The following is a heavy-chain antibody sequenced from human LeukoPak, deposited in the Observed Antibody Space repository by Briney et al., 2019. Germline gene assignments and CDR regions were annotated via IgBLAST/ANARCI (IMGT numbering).Heavy chain of an antibody. CDR1: GGSIRSGDYS. CDR3: ATDRARGGDSFDY. V-gene: IGHV4-30-4*01. J-gene: IGHJ4*02. Sequence: PSQTLSLTCTVSGGSIRSGDYSWSWIPQPPGKGLEWIGYIYYSGSTYYNPSLKSRVTISGDTSKNQFSLNLSSVTAADTAVYYCATDRARGGDSFDYWGQGTLVTVSS. CDR2: IYYSGST. D-gene: IGHD3-10*01.